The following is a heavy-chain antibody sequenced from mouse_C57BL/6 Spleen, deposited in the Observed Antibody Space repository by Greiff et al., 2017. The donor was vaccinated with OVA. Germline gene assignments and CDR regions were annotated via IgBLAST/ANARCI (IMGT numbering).Heavy chain of an antibody. Sequence: EVQLVESGGDLVKPGGSLKLSCAASGFTFSSYGMSWVRQTPDKRLEWVATISSGGSYTYYPDSVKGRFTISRDNAKNTLYLQMSSLKSEDTAMYYCARRGYYYGSSYEDYAMDYWGQGTSVTVSS. D-gene: IGHD1-1*01. CDR3: ARRGYYYGSSYEDYAMDY. CDR1: GFTFSSYG. J-gene: IGHJ4*01. CDR2: ISSGGSYT. V-gene: IGHV5-6*01.